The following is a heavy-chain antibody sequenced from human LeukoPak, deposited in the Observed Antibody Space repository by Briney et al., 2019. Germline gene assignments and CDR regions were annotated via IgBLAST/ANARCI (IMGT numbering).Heavy chain of an antibody. V-gene: IGHV3-23*01. J-gene: IGHJ4*02. CDR3: ARDGETARTADY. CDR1: GFTFSSYA. Sequence: GGSLRLSCAASGFTFSSYAMIRVRQIPGKGLEGLEWVSSISGSGSSTYYADSVKGRFTVSRDNSKNTLYLQMDSLRAEDTAAYYCARDGETARTADYWGQGTLVTVSS. CDR2: ISGSGSST. D-gene: IGHD1/OR15-1a*01.